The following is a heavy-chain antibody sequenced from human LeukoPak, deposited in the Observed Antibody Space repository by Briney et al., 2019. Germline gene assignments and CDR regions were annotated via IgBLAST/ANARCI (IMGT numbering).Heavy chain of an antibody. J-gene: IGHJ6*02. V-gene: IGHV3-33*01. CDR1: GFTFSSYG. D-gene: IGHD3-9*01. CDR2: IWYDGSNK. CDR3: ARDRGINWAVLRYFDHYGKDV. Sequence: GGSLRLSCAASGFTFSSYGMHWVCQAPGKGLEWVAVIWYDGSNKYYADSVKGRFTISRDNSKNTLYLQMNSLRAEDTAVYYCARDRGINWAVLRYFDHYGKDVWGQGTTVTVSS.